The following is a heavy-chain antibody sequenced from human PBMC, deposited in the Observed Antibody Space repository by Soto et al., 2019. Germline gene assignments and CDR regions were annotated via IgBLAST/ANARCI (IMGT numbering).Heavy chain of an antibody. CDR2: ISYDGSNK. CDR1: GFTFSSYA. CDR3: ARGLSIAVALDY. Sequence: GSLRLSCAASGFTFSSYAMHWVRQAPGKGLEWVAVISYDGSNKYYADSVKGRFTISRDNSKNTLYLQMNSLRAEDTAVYYCARGLSIAVALDYWGQGTLVTVSS. V-gene: IGHV3-30-3*01. D-gene: IGHD6-19*01. J-gene: IGHJ4*02.